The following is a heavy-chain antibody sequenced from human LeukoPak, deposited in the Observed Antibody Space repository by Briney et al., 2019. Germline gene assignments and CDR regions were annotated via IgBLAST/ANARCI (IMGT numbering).Heavy chain of an antibody. J-gene: IGHJ4*02. V-gene: IGHV3-7*01. CDR3: ARDGGVSGYDLLDY. CDR2: INQDGSEK. CDR1: GFTSSSLW. D-gene: IGHD5-12*01. Sequence: GGSLRLSCAASGFTSSSLWMTWVRQAPGKGLEWVANINQDGSEKYYVDSVKGRFTISRDSAKNSVYLQMNSLRVEDTAVYYCARDGGVSGYDLLDYWGQGTLVTVSS.